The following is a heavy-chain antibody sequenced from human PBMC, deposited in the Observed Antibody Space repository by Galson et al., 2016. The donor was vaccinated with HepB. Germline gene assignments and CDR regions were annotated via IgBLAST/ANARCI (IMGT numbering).Heavy chain of an antibody. J-gene: IGHJ3*02. CDR2: IKRDGSQK. D-gene: IGHD3-22*01. Sequence: SLRLSCAASGFTFSSYWMTWVRQAPGKGLEWVANIKRDGSQKNYVDSVKGRFTISRDNAKNSLYLQMSSLRAEDTAVYYCARDQTRYDTSAYYDDLDIWGQGTRVTVSS. CDR3: ARDQTRYDTSAYYDDLDI. V-gene: IGHV3-7*04. CDR1: GFTFSSYW.